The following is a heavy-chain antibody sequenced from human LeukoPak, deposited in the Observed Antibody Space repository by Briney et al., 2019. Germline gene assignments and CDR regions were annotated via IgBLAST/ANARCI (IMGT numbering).Heavy chain of an antibody. V-gene: IGHV4-59*01. J-gene: IGHJ4*02. D-gene: IGHD3-22*01. CDR3: ATFSDSSGYFDY. Sequence: PSETLSLTCTVSGGSISSYYWSWIRQPPGEGLEGIGYIYYSGSTNYNPSLKSRVTISVDTSKNQFSLKLSSVTAADTAVYYCATFSDSSGYFDYWGQGTLVTVSS. CDR1: GGSISSYY. CDR2: IYYSGST.